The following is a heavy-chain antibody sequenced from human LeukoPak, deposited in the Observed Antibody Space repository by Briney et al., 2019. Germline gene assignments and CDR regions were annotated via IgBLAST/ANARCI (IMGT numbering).Heavy chain of an antibody. D-gene: IGHD6-13*01. J-gene: IGHJ3*02. CDR1: GYTFTSYY. CDR2: INPSGGST. V-gene: IGHV1-46*01. CDR3: ARGQLVQEAVFDI. Sequence: GASVKVSCKASGYTFTSYYMHWVRQAPGQGLEWMGIINPSGGSTSYAQKFQGRVTMTRDMSTSTVYMELSSLRSEDTAAYYCARGQLVQEAVFDIWGQGTMVTVSS.